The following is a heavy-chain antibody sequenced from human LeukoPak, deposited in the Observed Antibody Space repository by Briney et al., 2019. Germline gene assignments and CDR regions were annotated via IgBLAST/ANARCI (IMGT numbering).Heavy chain of an antibody. Sequence: GGSLRLSCAASGFTFSSYSMNWVRQAPGKGLEWVSSISSSGSTIYYADSVKGRFTISRDNAKNSLYLQMNSLRAEDTAVYYCARSDSSSWYSWFDPWGQGTLVTVSS. D-gene: IGHD6-13*01. CDR1: GFTFSSYS. CDR3: ARSDSSSWYSWFDP. J-gene: IGHJ5*02. V-gene: IGHV3-48*04. CDR2: ISSSGSTI.